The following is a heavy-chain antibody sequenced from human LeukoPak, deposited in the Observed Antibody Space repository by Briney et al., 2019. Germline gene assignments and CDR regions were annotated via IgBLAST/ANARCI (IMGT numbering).Heavy chain of an antibody. V-gene: IGHV4-34*01. Sequence: PSETLSLTCAVYGGSFSGYYWSWIRQPPGKGLEWIGEINHSGSTNYNPSLHSRVTISVDTSKNQFSLKLSSVTAADTAVYYCARWVGYCSSTSCYMDYWGQGTLVTVSS. CDR2: INHSGST. D-gene: IGHD2-2*02. CDR3: ARWVGYCSSTSCYMDY. J-gene: IGHJ4*02. CDR1: GGSFSGYY.